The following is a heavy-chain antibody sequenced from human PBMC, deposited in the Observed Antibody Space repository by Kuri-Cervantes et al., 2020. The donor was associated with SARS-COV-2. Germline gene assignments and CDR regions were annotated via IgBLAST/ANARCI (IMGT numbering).Heavy chain of an antibody. Sequence: GSLRLSCAASGFTFSSYAMHWVRQAPGKGLEWVAVISYDGSNKYYADSVKGRFTISRDNSKNTLYLQMNSLRAEDTAVCYCARDQAGTIDYWGQGTLVTVSS. J-gene: IGHJ4*02. V-gene: IGHV3-30-3*01. CDR2: ISYDGSNK. CDR3: ARDQAGTIDY. D-gene: IGHD1-1*01. CDR1: GFTFSSYA.